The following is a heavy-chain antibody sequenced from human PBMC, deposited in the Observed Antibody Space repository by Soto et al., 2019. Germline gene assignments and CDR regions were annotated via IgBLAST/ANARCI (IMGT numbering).Heavy chain of an antibody. CDR2: IYYSGST. V-gene: IGHV4-59*08. Sequence: SETLSPTCTVSGGSISSYYWSWIRQPPGKGLEWIGYIYYSGSTNYNPSLKSRVTISVDTSKNQFSLKLSSVTAADTAVFYCARLIHCKTTSCYFDYWGPGTLVTVSS. J-gene: IGHJ4*02. D-gene: IGHD2-2*01. CDR3: ARLIHCKTTSCYFDY. CDR1: GGSISSYY.